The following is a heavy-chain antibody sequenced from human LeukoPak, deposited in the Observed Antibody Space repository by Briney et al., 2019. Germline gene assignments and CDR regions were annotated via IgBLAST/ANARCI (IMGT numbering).Heavy chain of an antibody. CDR3: ASPRDSSSWYDY. J-gene: IGHJ4*02. CDR2: IYYSGST. Sequence: SETLSLTCTVSGGSISSYYWSWIRQPPGKGLEWIGYIYYSGSTYYNPSLKSRVTISVDTSKNQFTLKLSSVTAADTAVYYCASPRDSSSWYDYWGQGTLVTVSS. V-gene: IGHV4-59*12. D-gene: IGHD6-13*01. CDR1: GGSISSYY.